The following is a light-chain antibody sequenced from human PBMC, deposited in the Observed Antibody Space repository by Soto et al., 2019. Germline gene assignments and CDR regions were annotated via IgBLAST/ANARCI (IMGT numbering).Light chain of an antibody. CDR3: SSYAGSSTV. V-gene: IGLV2-23*01. J-gene: IGLJ2*01. CDR2: EGS. CDR1: SSDVGSYKL. Sequence: QAVVTQPASVSGSPGQSITISCTGTSSDVGSYKLVSWYQQHPGKVPKLMIYEGSERPSGVSNRFSGSKSGNTASLTISGLQPEDEADYYCSSYAGSSTVFGGGTKLTVL.